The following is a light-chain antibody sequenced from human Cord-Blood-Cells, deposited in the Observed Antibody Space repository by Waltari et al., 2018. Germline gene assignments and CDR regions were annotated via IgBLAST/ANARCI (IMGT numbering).Light chain of an antibody. CDR3: QQYNSYSYT. CDR1: QSISSW. Sequence: DIQMTQSPSTLSASVGDRVTITCRASQSISSWLAWYQQKPGKAPKLLIYDASSLESGVPSRSGGSGSGTEFPLTISSLHPNDFATYYCQQYNSYSYTFGQGTKLEIK. V-gene: IGKV1-5*01. CDR2: DAS. J-gene: IGKJ2*01.